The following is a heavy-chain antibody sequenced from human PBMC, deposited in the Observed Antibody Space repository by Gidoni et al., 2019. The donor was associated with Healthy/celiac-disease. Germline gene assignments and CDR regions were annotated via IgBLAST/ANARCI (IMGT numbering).Heavy chain of an antibody. CDR2: IWYDGSNK. V-gene: IGHV3-33*01. D-gene: IGHD3-3*01. CDR1: GFTFSNYG. CDR3: ARGTSASYYDFWSGYEPHYYYYMDV. Sequence: QVQLVDSGGGVVQPGRSLSLSCAAPGFTFSNYGIPWVSQAPGKGLAWVAVIWYDGSNKDDADSVKGRFTISRDNSKNTLYLQMNSLRAEDTAVYYCARGTSASYYDFWSGYEPHYYYYMDVWGKGTTVTVSS. J-gene: IGHJ6*03.